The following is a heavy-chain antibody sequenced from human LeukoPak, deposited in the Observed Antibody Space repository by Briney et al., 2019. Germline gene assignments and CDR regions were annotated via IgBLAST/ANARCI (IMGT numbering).Heavy chain of an antibody. Sequence: PSETLSLTCVVSGGSISGYYWTWIRQPPGKGLEWIGYTYYRGSSSFNPSLRSRVTISVDTSKNQVSLKLTSVTAADTAVYYCARERLVDLATIFDYWGQGALVTVSS. CDR3: ARERLVDLATIFDY. D-gene: IGHD5-24*01. CDR1: GGSISGYY. V-gene: IGHV4-59*01. CDR2: TYYRGSS. J-gene: IGHJ4*02.